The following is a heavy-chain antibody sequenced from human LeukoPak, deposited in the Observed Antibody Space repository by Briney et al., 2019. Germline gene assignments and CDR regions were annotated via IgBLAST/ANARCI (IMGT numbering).Heavy chain of an antibody. CDR2: IRYDGTNT. CDR3: AKSVELVGTNNWFNP. CDR1: GFTFSSYA. Sequence: GGSVRLSCTASGFTFSSYAMHWVRQAPGKGLEWLAFIRYDGTNTHYADSVKGRFTISRDNSENTLYLQMNTLTIEDTAVYYCAKSVELVGTNNWFNPGGQEPWSPSPQ. D-gene: IGHD5-12*01. J-gene: IGHJ5*02. V-gene: IGHV3-30*02.